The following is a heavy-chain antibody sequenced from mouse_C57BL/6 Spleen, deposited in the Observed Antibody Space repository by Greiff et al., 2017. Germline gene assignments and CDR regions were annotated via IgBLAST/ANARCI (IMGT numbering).Heavy chain of an antibody. CDR3: AREEYGNYGNVY. J-gene: IGHJ2*01. CDR1: GYTFTSYW. CDR2: IYPSDSET. D-gene: IGHD2-10*02. V-gene: IGHV1-61*01. Sequence: QVQLQQPGAELVRPGSSVKLSCKASGYTFTSYWMDWVKQRPGQGLEWIGNIYPSDSETHYNQKFKDKATLTVDKSSSTAYMQLSSLTSEDSAVYYCAREEYGNYGNVYWGQGTTRTVSS.